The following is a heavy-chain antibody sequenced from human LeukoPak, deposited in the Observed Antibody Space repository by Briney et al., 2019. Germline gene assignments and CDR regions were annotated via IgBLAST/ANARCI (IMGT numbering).Heavy chain of an antibody. D-gene: IGHD3-10*01. Sequence: SETLSLTCTVSSGSISTYYWSWVRQPPGKGLEYIGHISHSGSTNYNPSLKSRLTISVDTSKNQFSLKLSSVTAADTAVYYCAREVFTMVRGDALDVWGKGTTVTVSS. V-gene: IGHV4-59*01. CDR3: AREVFTMVRGDALDV. J-gene: IGHJ6*04. CDR1: SGSISTYY. CDR2: ISHSGST.